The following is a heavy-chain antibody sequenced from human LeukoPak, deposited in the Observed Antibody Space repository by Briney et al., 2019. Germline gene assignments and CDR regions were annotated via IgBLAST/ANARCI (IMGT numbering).Heavy chain of an antibody. D-gene: IGHD2-21*02. J-gene: IGHJ6*02. Sequence: TSETLSLTCTVSGGSISSGDYYWSWIRQPPGKGLEWIGYIHYSGSTYYNPSLKSRVTISVDTSKNQFSLKLSSVTAADTAVYYCARDRAYCGGDCLTVYYYYGMDVWGQGTTVTVSS. CDR3: ARDRAYCGGDCLTVYYYYGMDV. CDR2: IHYSGST. V-gene: IGHV4-30-4*01. CDR1: GGSISSGDYY.